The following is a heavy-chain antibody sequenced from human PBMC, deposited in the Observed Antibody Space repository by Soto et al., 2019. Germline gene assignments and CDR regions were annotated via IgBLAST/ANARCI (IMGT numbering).Heavy chain of an antibody. CDR3: AKVSSSSPLYYGMDV. D-gene: IGHD6-6*01. CDR1: GFTFSSYA. CDR2: ISGSGGST. V-gene: IGHV3-23*01. J-gene: IGHJ6*02. Sequence: EVKLLESGGGLVQHGGSLRLSCAASGFTFSSYAMSWVRQAPGKGLEWVSAISGSGGSTYYADSVKGRFTISRDNSKNTPYLQMNSLRAEETAVYYCAKVSSSSPLYYGMDVWGQGTTVTVSS.